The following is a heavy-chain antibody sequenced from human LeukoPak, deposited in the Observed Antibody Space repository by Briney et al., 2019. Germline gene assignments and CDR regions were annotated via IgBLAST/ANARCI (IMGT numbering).Heavy chain of an antibody. Sequence: GGALRLSCVASGFTFSTYAMSWVRQAPGRGLKWVSSISSSSSYIYYADSVKGRSTRSRDNAKNSLYLQMNSLRAEETAVYYCARERSAMVTGFDYWGQGTLVTVSS. CDR1: GFTFSTYA. D-gene: IGHD5-18*01. V-gene: IGHV3-21*01. CDR3: ARERSAMVTGFDY. J-gene: IGHJ4*02. CDR2: ISSSSSYI.